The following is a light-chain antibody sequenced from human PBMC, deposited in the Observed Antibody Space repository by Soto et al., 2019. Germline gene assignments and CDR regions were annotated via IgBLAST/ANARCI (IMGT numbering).Light chain of an antibody. CDR2: AAS. J-gene: IGKJ4*01. CDR1: QGISSY. CDR3: QQLNSYPLT. V-gene: IGKV1-9*01. Sequence: IQLTQSPSSLSASVGDRVTITCRASQGISSYLAWYQQKPGKAPKLLIYAASTLQSGVPSRFSGSGSGTDFTLTISSLQPEDFATYHCQQLNSYPLTLGGGTKLEIK.